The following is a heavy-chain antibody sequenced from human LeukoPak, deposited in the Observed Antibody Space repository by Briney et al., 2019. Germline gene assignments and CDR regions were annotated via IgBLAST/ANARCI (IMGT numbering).Heavy chain of an antibody. Sequence: GGSLRLSCAASGFTFSSYAMSWVRQAPGKGLECVSAISGSGGRTYYAASVKGRFTISRDNSKNTLHLQLNSLRAEDTALYYCAKDLPRDPDDQYYGMDVWGQGTTVTVSS. CDR3: AKDLPRDPDDQYYGMDV. CDR1: GFTFSSYA. J-gene: IGHJ6*02. CDR2: ISGSGGRT. V-gene: IGHV3-23*01. D-gene: IGHD1-14*01.